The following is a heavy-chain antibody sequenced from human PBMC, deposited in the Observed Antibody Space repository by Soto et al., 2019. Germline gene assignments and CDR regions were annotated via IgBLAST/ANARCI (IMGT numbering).Heavy chain of an antibody. D-gene: IGHD4-17*01. V-gene: IGHV4-39*01. Sequence: QLQLQESGPGLVRPSETLSLTCTGSGGSIDTNLYYWSWIRQPPGRGLEWIGTIYYSGTTDYNPSLQSRVPLYVDTSTNQFSLTMSPVTAAVTAVYSCASPRALYDYGDYTDYYYFDYWGQGTLVTVSS. CDR3: ASPRALYDYGDYTDYYYFDY. CDR1: GGSIDTNLYY. CDR2: IYYSGTT. J-gene: IGHJ4*02.